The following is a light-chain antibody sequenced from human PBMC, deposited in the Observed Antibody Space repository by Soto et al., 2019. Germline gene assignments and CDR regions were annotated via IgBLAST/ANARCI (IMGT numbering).Light chain of an antibody. CDR3: SSYAGISNGV. CDR2: EGS. Sequence: QSALTQPASVSGSPGQSITISCTGTSSDVGSYNLVSWYQQHPGKVPKLIIYEGSKRPSGVSDRFSGSKSDNTASLTISGLQAEDEADYYCSSYAGISNGVFGGGTKLTVL. J-gene: IGLJ3*02. V-gene: IGLV2-23*01. CDR1: SSDVGSYNL.